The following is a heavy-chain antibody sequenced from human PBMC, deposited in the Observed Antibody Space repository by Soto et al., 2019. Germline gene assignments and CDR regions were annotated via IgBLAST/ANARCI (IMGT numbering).Heavy chain of an antibody. J-gene: IGHJ4*02. CDR3: SRAGILTTPYYFDY. D-gene: IGHD4-4*01. V-gene: IGHV3-49*03. CDR1: GFTFGDYA. Sequence: GGSLRLSCTASGFTFGDYAMSWFRQAPGKGLEWVGFIRSKANSYTTEYAASVKGRFTISRDDSQSSLYLQMNSLKTEDTAVYYCSRAGILTTPYYFDYWGQGTLVTVSS. CDR2: IRSKANSYTT.